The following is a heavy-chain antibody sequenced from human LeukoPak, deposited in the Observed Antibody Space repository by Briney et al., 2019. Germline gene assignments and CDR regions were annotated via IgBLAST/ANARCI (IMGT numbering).Heavy chain of an antibody. CDR2: ISSSGSTI. CDR1: GFTFNDAW. J-gene: IGHJ3*02. V-gene: IGHV3-11*01. CDR3: ASPSGYSSIPRAFDI. D-gene: IGHD6-13*01. Sequence: AGGTLRLSCAASGFTFNDAWMSWVRQAPGKGLEWVSYISSSGSTIYYADSVKGRFTISRDNAKNSLYLQMNSLRAEDTAVYYCASPSGYSSIPRAFDIWGQGTMVTVSS.